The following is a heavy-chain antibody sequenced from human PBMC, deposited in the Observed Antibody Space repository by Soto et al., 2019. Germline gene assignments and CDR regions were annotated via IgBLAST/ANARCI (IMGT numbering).Heavy chain of an antibody. CDR3: ARDLSWVTTNYFDY. CDR2: ISAYNGNT. D-gene: IGHD4-17*01. J-gene: IGHJ4*02. Sequence: GASVKVSCKASGYTFTSYGISWVRQAPGQGLEWMGWISAYNGNTNYAQKLQGRVTMTTDTSTSTAYMELRSLRSDDTAVYYCARDLSWVTTNYFDYWGQGTLVTVSS. CDR1: GYTFTSYG. V-gene: IGHV1-18*01.